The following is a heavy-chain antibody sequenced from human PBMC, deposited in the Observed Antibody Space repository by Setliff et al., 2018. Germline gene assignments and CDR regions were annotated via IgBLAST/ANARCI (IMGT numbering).Heavy chain of an antibody. Sequence: ASVKVSCKASGATLSGVVFSWVRQAPGHGLEWMGRFIPVLGKPNYAPRFQGRLTITVDTSTGTSYMDLRSLRSDDTAIYYCATELRSPFWHFDLWGQGSPVTVSS. CDR2: FIPVLGKP. V-gene: IGHV1-69*04. D-gene: IGHD3-3*01. J-gene: IGHJ4*02. CDR1: GATLSGVV. CDR3: ATELRSPFWHFDL.